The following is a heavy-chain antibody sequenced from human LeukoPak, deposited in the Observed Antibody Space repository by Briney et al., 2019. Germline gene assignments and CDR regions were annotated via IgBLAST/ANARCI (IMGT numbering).Heavy chain of an antibody. Sequence: SETLSLPCTVSGGSISSGDYYWSWIRQPPGKGLEWIGYIYYSGSSYYNPSLKSRVTISVDTSKNQFSLKLSSVTAADTAVYYCARATNNWFDPWGQGTLVTVPS. D-gene: IGHD4-11*01. CDR3: ARATNNWFDP. V-gene: IGHV4-30-4*01. CDR2: IYYSGSS. CDR1: GGSISSGDYY. J-gene: IGHJ5*02.